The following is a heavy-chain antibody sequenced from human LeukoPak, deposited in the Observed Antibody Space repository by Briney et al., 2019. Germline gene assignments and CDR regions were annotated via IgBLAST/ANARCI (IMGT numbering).Heavy chain of an antibody. J-gene: IGHJ6*03. D-gene: IGHD3-16*01. V-gene: IGHV5-51*01. CDR3: ARRNYDYVWHYYYYYMDV. CDR1: GYSFTSYW. Sequence: GESLQISCKGSGYSFTSYWIGWVRQLPGKGLEWMGIIYPGDSDTRYSPSFQDQVTISADKSISTAYLQWSSLKASDTAMYYCARRNYDYVWHYYYYYMDVWGKGTTVTVSS. CDR2: IYPGDSDT.